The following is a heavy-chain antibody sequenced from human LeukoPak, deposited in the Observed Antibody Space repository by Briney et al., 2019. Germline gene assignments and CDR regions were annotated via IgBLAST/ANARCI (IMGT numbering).Heavy chain of an antibody. J-gene: IGHJ4*02. CDR1: GFTFDDYA. Sequence: GRSLRLSCAASGFTFDDYAMHWVRQAPGRGLEWVSGISWNSGSIGYADSVKGRFTISRDNAKNSLYLQMNSLRAEDTAVYYCAKNPPSGSYFVFDYWGQGTLVTVSS. CDR2: ISWNSGSI. V-gene: IGHV3-9*01. D-gene: IGHD1-26*01. CDR3: AKNPPSGSYFVFDY.